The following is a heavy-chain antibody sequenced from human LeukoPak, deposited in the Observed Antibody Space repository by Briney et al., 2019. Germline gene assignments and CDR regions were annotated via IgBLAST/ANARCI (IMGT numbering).Heavy chain of an antibody. V-gene: IGHV1-18*01. D-gene: IGHD3-22*01. Sequence: GASVKVSCKASGGTFSSYAISWVRQAPGQGLEWMGWISAHNGNTNYAQNFQGRVAMTTDTSTSTAYMELRSLTSDDTAVYYCARAGFYYDSRSFDFWGQGTMVTVSS. J-gene: IGHJ3*01. CDR2: ISAHNGNT. CDR3: ARAGFYYDSRSFDF. CDR1: GGTFSSYA.